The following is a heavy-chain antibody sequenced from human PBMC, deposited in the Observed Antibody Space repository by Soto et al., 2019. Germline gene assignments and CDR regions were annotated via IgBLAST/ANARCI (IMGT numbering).Heavy chain of an antibody. CDR2: IYYSGST. CDR3: ARSAVAGRNWFDP. J-gene: IGHJ5*02. Sequence: SESLSHPGTFSAGVHTSRGYYWSWIRQHPGKGLEWIGYIYYSGSTYYNPSLKSRVTISVDTSKNQFSLKLSSVTAADTAVYYCARSAVAGRNWFDPWGQGTLVT. D-gene: IGHD6-19*01. CDR1: AGVHTSRGYY. V-gene: IGHV4-31*03.